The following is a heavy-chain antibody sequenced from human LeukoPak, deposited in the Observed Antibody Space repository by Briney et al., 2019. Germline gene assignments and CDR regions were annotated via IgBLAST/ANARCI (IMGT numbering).Heavy chain of an antibody. CDR1: GYTFTSYY. J-gene: IGHJ6*03. Sequence: ASVKVSCKASGYTFTSYYMHWVRQAPGQGLEWMGIINPSGGSTSYAQKFQGRVTMTRDTSTSTAYMELRSLRSDDTAVYYCARATVTTARVMYYYYYYMDVWGKGTTVTVSS. CDR2: INPSGGST. CDR3: ARATVTTARVMYYYYYYMDV. D-gene: IGHD4-17*01. V-gene: IGHV1-46*01.